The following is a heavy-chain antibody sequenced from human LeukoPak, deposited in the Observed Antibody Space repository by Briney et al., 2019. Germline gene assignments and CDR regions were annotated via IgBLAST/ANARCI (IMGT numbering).Heavy chain of an antibody. CDR1: GYRFTTYW. D-gene: IGHD7-27*01. Sequence: GESLKIYCKGSGYRFTTYWIGWMRQMPGKGLEWMGIIYPGDSDTRYSPSFQGQVTISADKSITTAYLQWNSLKASDTAMYYCARQTGDNAFDIWGRGTMVTVSP. V-gene: IGHV5-51*01. CDR3: ARQTGDNAFDI. J-gene: IGHJ3*02. CDR2: IYPGDSDT.